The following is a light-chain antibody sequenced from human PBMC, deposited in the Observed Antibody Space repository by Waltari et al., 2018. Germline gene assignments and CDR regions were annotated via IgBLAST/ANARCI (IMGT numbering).Light chain of an antibody. CDR3: QQRSNWPLT. Sequence: EIVLTQSPATLSLSPGETATLSCRASQNVDTYFAWYQQKPGQAPRLLIYRASYRATGVPDRFRGGGSGTDFTLTISSLEPDDFAVYYCQQRSNWPLTFGPGTRLDIK. CDR2: RAS. J-gene: IGKJ3*01. CDR1: QNVDTY. V-gene: IGKV3-11*01.